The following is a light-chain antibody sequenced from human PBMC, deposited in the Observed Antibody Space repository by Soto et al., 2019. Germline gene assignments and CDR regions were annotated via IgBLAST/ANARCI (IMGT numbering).Light chain of an antibody. Sequence: QSALTQPASVSGSPGQSITISCTGTSSDVGGYNYVSWYQQHPGKAPKLMIYEVSNRPSGVSNRFSGSKSGNTASLTISGLQAEDEADYYCSSYTSSSTVEFGRGTKVTVL. J-gene: IGLJ2*01. V-gene: IGLV2-14*01. CDR2: EVS. CDR3: SSYTSSSTVE. CDR1: SSDVGGYNY.